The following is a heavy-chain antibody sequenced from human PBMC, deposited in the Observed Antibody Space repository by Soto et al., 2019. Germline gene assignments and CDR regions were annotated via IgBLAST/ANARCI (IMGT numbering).Heavy chain of an antibody. CDR2: ISYDGSNK. D-gene: IGHD5-18*01. V-gene: IGHV3-30-3*01. Sequence: QSGGSLRLSCAASGFTFSSYAMHWVRQAPGKGLEWVAVISYDGSNKYYADSVKGRFTISRDNSKNTLYLQMNSLRAEDTAVYYCARDLVRTAMVTVYYYYGMDVWGQGTTVTVS. CDR3: ARDLVRTAMVTVYYYYGMDV. J-gene: IGHJ6*02. CDR1: GFTFSSYA.